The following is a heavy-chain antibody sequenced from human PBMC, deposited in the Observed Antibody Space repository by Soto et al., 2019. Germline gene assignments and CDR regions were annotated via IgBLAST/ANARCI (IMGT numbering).Heavy chain of an antibody. CDR1: GGSFSSGAYY. CDR2: IHHSGSI. D-gene: IGHD2-21*02. J-gene: IGHJ6*02. CDR3: AATTVTAAGYYYGMDV. V-gene: IGHV4-31*03. Sequence: KTSETLSLTCSDSGGSFSSGAYYWSWIRQHPGKGLEWIGYIHHSGSISYNPSLKSRLSISVDTSKNQFSLYLSSVTAADTAIYYCAATTVTAAGYYYGMDVWGQGTTVTVSS.